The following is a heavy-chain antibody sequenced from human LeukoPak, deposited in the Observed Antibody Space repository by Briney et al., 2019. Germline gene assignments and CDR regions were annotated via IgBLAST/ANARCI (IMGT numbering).Heavy chain of an antibody. V-gene: IGHV1-46*01. CDR1: GYTFTFYY. CDR3: ARDGYCSGGSCNSFEY. J-gene: IGHJ4*02. CDR2: INPHADST. D-gene: IGHD2-15*01. Sequence: ASVKVSCKASGYTFTFYYIHWVRQAPGQGLEWMGIINPHADSTTYAQKFQGRVTMTRDMSTSTVYMELSSLRSEDTAVYFCARDGYCSGGSCNSFEYWGQGTLVTVSS.